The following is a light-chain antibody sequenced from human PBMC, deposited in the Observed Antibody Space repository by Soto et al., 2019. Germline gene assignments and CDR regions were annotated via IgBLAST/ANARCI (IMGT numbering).Light chain of an antibody. V-gene: IGKV3-20*01. CDR3: QQSGSSGT. CDR2: DSS. Sequence: EIVLTQSPATLSLSPGERATLSCRASQSLSSNFLAWYQQKPGQPPRLLIYDSSTRATGFPDRFSGSGSGTDFTLTIIRLEPEDFAVYYCQQSGSSGTFGQGTKVDI. CDR1: QSLSSNF. J-gene: IGKJ1*01.